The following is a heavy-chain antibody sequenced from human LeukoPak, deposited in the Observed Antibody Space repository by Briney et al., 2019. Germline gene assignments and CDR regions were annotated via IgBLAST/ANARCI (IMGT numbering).Heavy chain of an antibody. V-gene: IGHV1-2*02. J-gene: IGHJ4*02. D-gene: IGHD5-18*01. CDR3: ARASSSGYGISSGLAY. CDR1: GYTFTGYY. Sequence: ASVKVSCKASGYTFTGYYMHWVRQAPGQGLEWMGWINPNSGGTNYAQKFQGRVTMTRDTSISTAYMELSRLRSDDTAVYFCARASSSGYGISSGLAYWGQGTLVTVSS. CDR2: INPNSGGT.